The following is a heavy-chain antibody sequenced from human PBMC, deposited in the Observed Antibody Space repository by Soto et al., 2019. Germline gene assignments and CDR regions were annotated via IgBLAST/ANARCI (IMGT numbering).Heavy chain of an antibody. CDR1: GFTFRNYG. V-gene: IGHV3-48*01. Sequence: PGGSLRLSCAASGFTFRNYGMNWVLQAPGKGLEWVSYIGIGSSTKYYADSVKGRFTISRDNAKNSLYLQMNSLRAEDTAVYYCARDQLYYNDISGRPLNAFDVWGQGTMVTVSS. J-gene: IGHJ3*01. D-gene: IGHD3-22*01. CDR2: IGIGSSTK. CDR3: ARDQLYYNDISGRPLNAFDV.